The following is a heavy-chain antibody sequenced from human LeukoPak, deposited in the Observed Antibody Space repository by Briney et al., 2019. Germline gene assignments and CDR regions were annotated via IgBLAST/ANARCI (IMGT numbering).Heavy chain of an antibody. J-gene: IGHJ4*02. CDR2: IYSSGST. CDR1: GFTFSDLT. CDR3: ASRIATAGSVDY. V-gene: IGHV3-53*01. D-gene: IGHD6-13*01. Sequence: GGSLRLSCAASGFTFSDLTMNWVRQAPGKGLELVSVIYSSGSTYYADSVKGRFTISRDNSKNTLHLQMNTLRAEDTAVYYCASRIATAGSVDYWGQGTLVTVSS.